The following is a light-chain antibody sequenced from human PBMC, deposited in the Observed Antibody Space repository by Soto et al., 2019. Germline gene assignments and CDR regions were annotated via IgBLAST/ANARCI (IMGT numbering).Light chain of an antibody. CDR3: ETYDNGLV. V-gene: IGLV1-40*01. CDR1: SSNIGAGYD. Sequence: QSVLTQPPSVSGAPGQRVTISCTGSSSNIGAGYDVHWYQQLPGTAPKLLIYGNTNRPSGVPDRFSATKSGSSASLAITGQHEDDDDDYSCETYDNGLVFGGGTKVTVL. CDR2: GNT. J-gene: IGLJ2*01.